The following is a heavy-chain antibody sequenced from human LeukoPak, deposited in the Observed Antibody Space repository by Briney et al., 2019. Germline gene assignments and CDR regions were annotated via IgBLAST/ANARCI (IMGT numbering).Heavy chain of an antibody. D-gene: IGHD3-22*01. CDR1: GGSISSGGYY. CDR2: IYYSGST. CDR3: ARQYYYDSSGYYHFDY. J-gene: IGHJ4*02. V-gene: IGHV4-31*03. Sequence: SETLSLTCTVSGGSISSGGYYWSWIRQHPGKGLEWIGYIYYSGSTYYNPSLKCRVTISVDTSKNQFSLKLSSVTAADTAVYYCARQYYYDSSGYYHFDYWGQGTLVTVSS.